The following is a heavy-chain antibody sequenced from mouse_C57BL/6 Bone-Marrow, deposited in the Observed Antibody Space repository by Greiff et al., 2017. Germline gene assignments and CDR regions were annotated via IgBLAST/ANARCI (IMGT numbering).Heavy chain of an antibody. D-gene: IGHD1-1*01. J-gene: IGHJ2*02. CDR2: INPGGGYT. CDR1: GYTFTNYW. CDR3: ARGGTTVVASYALDY. V-gene: IGHV1-63*01. Sequence: VQLQQSGAELVRPGTSVKMSCKASGYTFTNYWMGWAQQRPGHGLEWIGAINPGGGYTNYTEKFKGRVTMSADKSSSTAYMQFSSLTSEDSAIYYWARGGTTVVASYALDYWGQGTSLTVSS.